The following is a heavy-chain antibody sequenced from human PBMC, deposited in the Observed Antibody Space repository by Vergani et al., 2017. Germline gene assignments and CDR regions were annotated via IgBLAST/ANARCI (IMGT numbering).Heavy chain of an antibody. CDR2: INSSGGST. Sequence: HVQLVQSGAEVKKPGASVNVSCKASVYTFTSYYMHWVRQAPGRGLEWMGIINSSGGSTRYAKKFQGRVTMTRDTATSTVYMELSSLRSEDTAVYYCAGVGYCSSTSGPSFDYWCEGTLVTVSS. V-gene: IGHV1-46*01. CDR3: AGVGYCSSTSGPSFDY. CDR1: VYTFTSYY. D-gene: IGHD2-2*01. J-gene: IGHJ4*02.